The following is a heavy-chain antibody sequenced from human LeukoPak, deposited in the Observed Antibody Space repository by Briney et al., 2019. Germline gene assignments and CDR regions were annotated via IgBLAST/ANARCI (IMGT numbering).Heavy chain of an antibody. D-gene: IGHD6-19*01. V-gene: IGHV4-61*02. J-gene: IGHJ4*02. CDR2: IYTSGST. Sequence: PSQTLSLTCTVSGGSISSGSYYWSWIRQPAGKGLEWIGRIYTSGSTNYNPSLKSRVTMSVDTSKNQFSLRLSSVTAADTAVYYCAREGYTSGWYKTDYWGQGTLVTVSS. CDR1: GGSISSGSYY. CDR3: AREGYTSGWYKTDY.